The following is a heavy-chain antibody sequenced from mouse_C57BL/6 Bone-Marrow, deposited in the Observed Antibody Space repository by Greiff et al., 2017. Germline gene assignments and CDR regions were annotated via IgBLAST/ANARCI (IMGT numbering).Heavy chain of an antibody. CDR1: GYTFTSYG. CDR3: AREDYGSPFAY. V-gene: IGHV1-81*01. CDR2: IYPRSGNT. D-gene: IGHD1-1*01. J-gene: IGHJ3*01. Sequence: VMLVESGAELARPGASVKLSCKASGYTFTSYGISWVKQRTGQGLEWIGEIYPRSGNTYYNEKFKGKDTLTADKSSSTAYMELRSLTSEDSAVYFCAREDYGSPFAYWGQGTLVTVSA.